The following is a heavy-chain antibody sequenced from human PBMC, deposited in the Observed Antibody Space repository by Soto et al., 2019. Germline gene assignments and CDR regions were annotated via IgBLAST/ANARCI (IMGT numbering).Heavy chain of an antibody. CDR3: AHSKGAYDFWSGYYTPQGMDV. CDR1: GFSLSTSGVG. CDR2: IYWDDDK. V-gene: IGHV2-5*02. D-gene: IGHD3-3*01. Sequence: SGPTLVNPTKPLTLTCTFSGFSLSTSGVGVGWIRQPPGKALEWLALIYWDDDKRYSPSLKSRLTITKDTSKNQVVLTMTNMDPVDTATYYCAHSKGAYDFWSGYYTPQGMDVWGQGTKVTVSS. J-gene: IGHJ6*02.